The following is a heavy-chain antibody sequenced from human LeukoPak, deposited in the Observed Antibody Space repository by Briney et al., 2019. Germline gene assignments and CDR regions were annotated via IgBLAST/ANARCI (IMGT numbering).Heavy chain of an antibody. D-gene: IGHD6-13*01. CDR2: ISSSSSTI. CDR3: ASEPSSSLYYYYYMDV. CDR1: GFTFSSYS. V-gene: IGHV3-48*01. Sequence: GGSLRLSCAASGFTFSSYSMNWVRQAPGKGLEWVSYISSSSSTIYYADSVKGRFTISRDNAKNSLYLQMNSLRAEDTAVYYCASEPSSSLYYYYYMDVWGKGTTVTVSS. J-gene: IGHJ6*03.